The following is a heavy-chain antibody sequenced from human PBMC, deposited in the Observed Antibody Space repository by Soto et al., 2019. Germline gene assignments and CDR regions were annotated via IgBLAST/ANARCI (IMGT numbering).Heavy chain of an antibody. J-gene: IGHJ2*01. Sequence: EVQLLESGGGLVQPGGSLRLSCAASGFIFSSYVMSWVRQAPGKGLEWVSCITSSGGTTYYADSVKGRFTISRDSSKNTLFLQMSSLRAEDTAVYYCASTAVWYFDHWGRGTLATVSS. CDR3: ASTAVWYFDH. CDR2: ITSSGGTT. CDR1: GFIFSSYV. V-gene: IGHV3-23*01.